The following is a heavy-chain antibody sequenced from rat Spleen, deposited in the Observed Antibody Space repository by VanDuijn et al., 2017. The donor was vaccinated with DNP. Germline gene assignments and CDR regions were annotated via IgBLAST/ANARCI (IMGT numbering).Heavy chain of an antibody. CDR3: ATHELPAYAAFVY. D-gene: IGHD3-7*01. V-gene: IGHV5-7*01. Sequence: EVQLVESGGGLVQPGRALTLSCAASGFTFSDYAMAWVRQSPKKGLEWVATIIYDGSSTYYRDSVKGRFTISRDNVKRTLYLQMDSLKSEDTATYYCATHELPAYAAFVYWGQGTLVAVSS. J-gene: IGHJ3*01. CDR1: GFTFSDYA. CDR2: IIYDGSST.